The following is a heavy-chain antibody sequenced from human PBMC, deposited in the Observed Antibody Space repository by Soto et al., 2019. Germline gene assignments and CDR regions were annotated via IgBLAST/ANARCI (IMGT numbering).Heavy chain of an antibody. V-gene: IGHV5-51*01. CDR2: IYPGDSDT. CDR1: GYSFTSYW. CDR3: ARQYSPGGNYMDV. D-gene: IGHD3-16*01. Sequence: GESLKISCKGSGYSFTSYWIGWVRQMPGKGLEWMGIIYPGDSDTRYSPSFQGQVTLSADKSISTAYLQWSSLKASDTAMDYCARQYSPGGNYMDVWGKGTTVTVSS. J-gene: IGHJ6*03.